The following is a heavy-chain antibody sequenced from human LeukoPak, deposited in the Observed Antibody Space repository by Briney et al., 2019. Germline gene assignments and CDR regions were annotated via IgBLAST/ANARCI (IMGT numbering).Heavy chain of an antibody. CDR2: IYYSGST. D-gene: IGHD5-18*01. Sequence: SETLSLTCTVSGGSISSYYWSWIRQPPGKGLEWIGYIYYSGSTNYNPSLKSRVTISVDKSKNQFSLKLSSVTAADTAVYYCARFVRGYMPGDWFDPWGQGTLVTVSS. V-gene: IGHV4-59*12. J-gene: IGHJ5*02. CDR3: ARFVRGYMPGDWFDP. CDR1: GGSISSYY.